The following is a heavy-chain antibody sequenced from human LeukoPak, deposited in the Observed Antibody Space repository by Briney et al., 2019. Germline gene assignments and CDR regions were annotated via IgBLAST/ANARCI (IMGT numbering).Heavy chain of an antibody. CDR1: GFTFSTYA. V-gene: IGHV3-23*01. CDR3: AKRGGYFFDY. J-gene: IGHJ4*02. CDR2: FIGGGGST. Sequence: GGSLRLSCAASGFTFSTYAMNWVRQAPGKGLEWVSVFIGGGGSTYYADSVKGRFTISRDNSKNTLYLQMNSLRAEDTAVYYCAKRGGYFFDYWGQGTLVTVSS. D-gene: IGHD2-15*01.